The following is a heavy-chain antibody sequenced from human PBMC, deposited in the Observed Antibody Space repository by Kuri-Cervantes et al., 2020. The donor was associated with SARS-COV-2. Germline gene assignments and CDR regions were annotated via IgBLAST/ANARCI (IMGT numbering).Heavy chain of an antibody. CDR2: ISSSSSTI. V-gene: IGHV3-48*01. CDR1: GFTFSSYS. CDR3: ARGNYVMYSRWPTAPSDY. Sequence: LSLTCAASGFTFSSYSMNWVRQAPGKGLEWVSYISSSSSTIYYADSVKGRFTISRDNAKNSLYLQMNSLRAEDTAVYYCARGNYVMYSRWPTAPSDYWGQGTLVTVSS. D-gene: IGHD3-16*01. J-gene: IGHJ4*02.